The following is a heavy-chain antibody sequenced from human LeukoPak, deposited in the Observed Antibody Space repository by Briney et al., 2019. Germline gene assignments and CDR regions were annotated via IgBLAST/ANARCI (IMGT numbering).Heavy chain of an antibody. D-gene: IGHD3-22*01. CDR2: ISSSGSTI. CDR3: AIQITMIVVVPYFDY. V-gene: IGHV3-11*04. CDR1: GLSFSDYY. J-gene: IGHJ4*02. Sequence: GGSLRLSCAASGLSFSDYYMTWIRQAPGKGLEWVAYISSSGSTIYSADSVKGRFTVSRDNAKNSLFLHMNSLRAEDTAIYYCAIQITMIVVVPYFDYWGQGTLVTVSS.